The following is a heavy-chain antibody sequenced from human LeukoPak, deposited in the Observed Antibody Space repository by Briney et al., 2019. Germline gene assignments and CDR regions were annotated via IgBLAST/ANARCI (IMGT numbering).Heavy chain of an antibody. V-gene: IGHV1-2*02. CDR3: ARWGDSTVDY. CDR2: INPNSGGT. CDR1: GYTFTGYY. J-gene: IGHJ4*02. D-gene: IGHD6-13*01. Sequence: GASVKVSCKASGYTFTGYYMHWVRQAPGQGLEWMGWINPNSGGTNYAQKFQGRVTMTRNTSISTAYMELSSLRSEDTAVYYCARWGDSTVDYWGQGTLVTVSS.